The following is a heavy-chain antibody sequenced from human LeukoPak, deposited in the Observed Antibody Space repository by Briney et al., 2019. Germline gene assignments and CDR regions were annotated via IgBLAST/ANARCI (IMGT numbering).Heavy chain of an antibody. V-gene: IGHV3-15*01. CDR3: ATGVVTGTSR. CDR1: RITFRNAW. Sequence: GESLRLSCAVSRITFRNAWMSWVRQAPGKGLEWVARIRSKTEGETKEYAASVKGRFTISRDDSRSRLYLQMSSLKTEDTAVYYCATGVVTGTSRWGQGTLVTVSS. J-gene: IGHJ4*02. CDR2: IRSKTEGETK. D-gene: IGHD1-1*01.